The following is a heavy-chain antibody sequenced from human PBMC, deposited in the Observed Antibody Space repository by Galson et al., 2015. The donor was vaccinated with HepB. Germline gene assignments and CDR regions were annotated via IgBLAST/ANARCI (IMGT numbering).Heavy chain of an antibody. CDR1: GDSVSSNSAA. D-gene: IGHD6-19*01. CDR2: TYYRSKWYN. Sequence: CAISGDSVSSNSAAWNWIRQSPSRGLEWLGRTYYRSKWYNDYAVSVKSRITINPDTSKNQFSLQLNSVTPEDTAVYYCARGAQYSSGWYHYYYYGMDVWGQGTTVTVSS. J-gene: IGHJ6*02. CDR3: ARGAQYSSGWYHYYYYGMDV. V-gene: IGHV6-1*01.